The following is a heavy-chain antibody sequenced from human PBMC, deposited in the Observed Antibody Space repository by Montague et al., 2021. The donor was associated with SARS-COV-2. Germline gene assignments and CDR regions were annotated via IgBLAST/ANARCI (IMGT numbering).Heavy chain of an antibody. Sequence: SETLSLTCTVSGGSISSSSYYWGWIRQPPGKGLEWIGSIYYSGSTYYNPSLKSRVTTSVDTSKNRFSLKLSSVTAADTAVYYCARRVTGTTVHYYYYGMDVWGQGTTVTVSS. CDR2: IYYSGST. CDR1: GGSISSSSYY. V-gene: IGHV4-39*01. CDR3: ARRVTGTTVHYYYYGMDV. J-gene: IGHJ6*02. D-gene: IGHD1-20*01.